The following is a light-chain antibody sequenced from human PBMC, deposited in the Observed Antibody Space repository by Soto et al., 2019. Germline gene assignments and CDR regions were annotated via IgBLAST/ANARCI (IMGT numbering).Light chain of an antibody. Sequence: QSVLTQPASVSGSPGQSITISCTGTSSDVGGYNYVSWYHQHPVKAPKLMIYDVTNRPSGVSDRFSGSKSGNTASLTSSGLQAEDEADYYCSSYTSSSTPYVFGPGTKLTVL. CDR2: DVT. CDR3: SSYTSSSTPYV. CDR1: SSDVGGYNY. V-gene: IGLV2-14*01. J-gene: IGLJ1*01.